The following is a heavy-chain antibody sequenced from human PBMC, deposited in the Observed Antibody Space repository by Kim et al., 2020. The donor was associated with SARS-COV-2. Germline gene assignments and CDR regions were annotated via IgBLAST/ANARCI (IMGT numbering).Heavy chain of an antibody. CDR3: ARGITSRRAFDI. J-gene: IGHJ3*02. Sequence: GGSLRLSCAAYGFTFSSYSMNWVRQAPGKGLEWVSSISSSSSYIYYADSVKGRFTISRDNAKNSLYLQMNSLRAEDTAVYYCARGITSRRAFDIWGQGTMVTVSS. D-gene: IGHD2-2*01. V-gene: IGHV3-21*01. CDR2: ISSSSSYI. CDR1: GFTFSSYS.